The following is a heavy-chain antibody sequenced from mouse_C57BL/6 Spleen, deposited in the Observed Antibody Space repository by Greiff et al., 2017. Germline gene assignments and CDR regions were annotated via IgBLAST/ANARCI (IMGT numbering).Heavy chain of an antibody. CDR3: TREEDYYGSRAWFAY. CDR2: ISSGGDYI. D-gene: IGHD1-1*01. Sequence: EVQGVESGEGLVKPGGSLKLSCAASGFTFSSYAMSWVRQTPEKRLEWVAYISSGGDYIYYADTVKGRFTISRDNARNTLYLQMSSLKSEDTAMYYCTREEDYYGSRAWFAYWGQGTLVTVSA. V-gene: IGHV5-9-1*02. CDR1: GFTFSSYA. J-gene: IGHJ3*01.